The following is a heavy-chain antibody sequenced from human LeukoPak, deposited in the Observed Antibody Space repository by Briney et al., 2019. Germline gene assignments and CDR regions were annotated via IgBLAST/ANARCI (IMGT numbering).Heavy chain of an antibody. CDR2: INHSGGT. J-gene: IGHJ4*02. Sequence: PSETLSLTCAVYGGSFSGYYWSWIRQPPGKGLEWIGEINHSGGTSYNPSLKSRVTISVDTSKNQFSLKLSSVTAADTAVYYCARDGLRLGELSHRPPRYFDYWGQGTLVTVSS. V-gene: IGHV4-34*01. CDR1: GGSFSGYY. D-gene: IGHD3-16*02. CDR3: ARDGLRLGELSHRPPRYFDY.